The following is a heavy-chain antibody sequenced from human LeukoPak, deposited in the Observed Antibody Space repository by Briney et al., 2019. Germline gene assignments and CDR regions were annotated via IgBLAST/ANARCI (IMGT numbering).Heavy chain of an antibody. Sequence: PGASLRLYCAASGFTCSSYAMSWVRQAKKKGLEWVSAISGSGGSTYYADSVKGRFTISRDNSQNTLYLQMNSLRAEDTAVYYCAKGLYSSSWSHDYWGQGTLVTVSS. D-gene: IGHD6-13*01. CDR3: AKGLYSSSWSHDY. CDR1: GFTCSSYA. CDR2: ISGSGGST. V-gene: IGHV3-23*01. J-gene: IGHJ4*02.